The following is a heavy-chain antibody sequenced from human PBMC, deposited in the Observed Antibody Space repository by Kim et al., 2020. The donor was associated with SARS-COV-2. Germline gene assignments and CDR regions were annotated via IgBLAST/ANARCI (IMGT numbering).Heavy chain of an antibody. CDR2: ISTSGSTT. J-gene: IGHJ6*02. Sequence: GGSLRLSCVVSGFTFSDYYMSWVRQAPGKGLEWISYISTSGSTTYYADSVKGRFTISRANTKSSLYLQMNGLSAEDTAVYYCARDRNHYDRGGMDVWGQG. CDR1: GFTFSDYY. V-gene: IGHV3-11*01. D-gene: IGHD3-22*01. CDR3: ARDRNHYDRGGMDV.